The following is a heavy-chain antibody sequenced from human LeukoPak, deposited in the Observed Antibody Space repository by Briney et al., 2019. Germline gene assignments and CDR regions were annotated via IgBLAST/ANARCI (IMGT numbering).Heavy chain of an antibody. V-gene: IGHV1-18*01. D-gene: IGHD4-17*01. CDR2: ISAYNGNT. Sequence: GASVTVSCKASGYTFTSYGISWVRQAPGQGLEWMGWISAYNGNTNYAQKLQGRVTMTTDTSTSTAYMELRSLRSDDTAVYYCARGPRRDGDYVSRWGYYYYMDVWGKGTTVTVSS. CDR1: GYTFTSYG. J-gene: IGHJ6*03. CDR3: ARGPRRDGDYVSRWGYYYYMDV.